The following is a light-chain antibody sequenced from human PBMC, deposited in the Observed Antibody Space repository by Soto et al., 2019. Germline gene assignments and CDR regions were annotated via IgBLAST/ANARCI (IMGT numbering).Light chain of an antibody. V-gene: IGLV2-14*01. Sequence: QSALTQPASVSGSPGQSITISCTGTSSDVGGYNYVSWYQQHPGKAPKLMIYDVSNRPSGVSNRFSGSKSGNTASLTISGLQAEDEADYCCSSYRSSSTWVFGGGTKVTVL. CDR2: DVS. CDR1: SSDVGGYNY. CDR3: SSYRSSSTWV. J-gene: IGLJ3*02.